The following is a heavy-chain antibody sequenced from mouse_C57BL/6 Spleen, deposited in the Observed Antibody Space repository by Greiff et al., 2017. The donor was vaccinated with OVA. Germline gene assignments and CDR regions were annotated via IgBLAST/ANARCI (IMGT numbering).Heavy chain of an antibody. CDR2: INPSSGYT. V-gene: IGHV1-4*01. CDR3: AREGVKIYYFDY. CDR1: GYTFTSYT. Sequence: QVQLQQSGAELARPGASVKMSCKASGYTFTSYTMHWVKQRPGQGPEWIGYINPSSGYTKYNQKFKDKATLTADKSSSTAYMQLSSLTSEDSAVYYCAREGVKIYYFDYWGQGTTLTVSS. D-gene: IGHD2-1*01. J-gene: IGHJ2*01.